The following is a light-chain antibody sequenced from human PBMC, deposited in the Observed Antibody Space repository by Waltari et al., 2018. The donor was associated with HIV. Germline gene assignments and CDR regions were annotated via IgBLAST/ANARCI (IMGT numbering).Light chain of an antibody. V-gene: IGLV2-8*01. CDR2: DVN. Sequence: QSALTQPPSASGSPGQSVTISCTGTSSDVGGYNRVSWYQQHPGNAPKLMIYDVNKRPSGVPDRFSGSKSGNTASLTVSGLQAEEEADYYCCSHADITYVFGTGTKVTVL. J-gene: IGLJ1*01. CDR3: CSHADITYV. CDR1: SSDVGGYNR.